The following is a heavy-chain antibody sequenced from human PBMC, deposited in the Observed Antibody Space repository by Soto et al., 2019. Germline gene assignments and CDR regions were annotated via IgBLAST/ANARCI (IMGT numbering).Heavy chain of an antibody. CDR3: AKLGPAEPLQTPDPVYYYYYYMDV. CDR2: ISWNSGSI. V-gene: IGHV3-9*01. D-gene: IGHD2-2*01. Sequence: GGSLRLSCAASGFTFDDYAMHWVRQAPGKGLEWVSGISWNSGSIGYADSVKGRFTISRDNAKNSLYLQMNSLRAEDTALYYCAKLGPAEPLQTPDPVYYYYYYMDVWGKGTTVTVSS. CDR1: GFTFDDYA. J-gene: IGHJ6*03.